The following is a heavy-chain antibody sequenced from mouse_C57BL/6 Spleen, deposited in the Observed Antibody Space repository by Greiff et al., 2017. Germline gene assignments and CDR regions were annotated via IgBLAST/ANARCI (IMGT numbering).Heavy chain of an antibody. CDR3: ARSGDGYDVNYYFDY. CDR1: GYTFTSYW. D-gene: IGHD2-2*01. Sequence: QVQLQQSGAELAKPGASVKLSCKASGYTFTSYWMHWVKQRPGQGLEWIGYINPSSGYTKYNQKFKDKATLTAAKSSSTAYMQLSSLTYEDSAVYYCARSGDGYDVNYYFDYWGQGTTLTVSS. V-gene: IGHV1-7*01. CDR2: INPSSGYT. J-gene: IGHJ2*01.